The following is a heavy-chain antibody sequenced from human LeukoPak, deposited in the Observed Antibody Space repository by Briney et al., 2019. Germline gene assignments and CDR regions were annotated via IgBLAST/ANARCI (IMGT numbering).Heavy chain of an antibody. Sequence: HSGGSLRLSCAASGFTFSSYGMHWVRQAPGKGLEWVSFIRSKLYGGAAEYAASVKGRFSISREDSKSIVYLQMNSLKTEDTAVYYCARDQLGGDPGNYYYYYMDVWGKGTTVTVSS. CDR3: ARDQLGGDPGNYYYYYMDV. J-gene: IGHJ6*03. CDR1: GFTFSSYG. V-gene: IGHV3-49*04. D-gene: IGHD4-17*01. CDR2: IRSKLYGGAA.